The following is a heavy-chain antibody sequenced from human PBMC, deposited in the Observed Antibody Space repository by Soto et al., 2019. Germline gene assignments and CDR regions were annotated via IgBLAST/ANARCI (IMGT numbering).Heavy chain of an antibody. V-gene: IGHV2-5*02. CDR2: VFWDDDK. CDR1: GFSLSTTGVG. J-gene: IGHJ3*01. Sequence: QITLKESGPTLVKPTQTLTLTCTYSGFSLSTTGVGVGWIRQPPGKALEWLAIVFWDDDKRYSLSLKNRLTITQDTSKNQVVFTMTNMDPADTATYYCARSLASWVNVFDCWGQGTRVTVSS. CDR3: ARSLASWVNVFDC.